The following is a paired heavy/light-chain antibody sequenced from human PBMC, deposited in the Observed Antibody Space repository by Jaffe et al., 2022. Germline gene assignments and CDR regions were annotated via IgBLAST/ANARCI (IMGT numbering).Light chain of an antibody. J-gene: IGKJ1*01. CDR3: QQYSSNSWT. CDR2: RTS. Sequence: DIQMTQSPSTLSASVGDRVTITCRASQSIGTRVAWYQQKPGKAPNLLIYRTSNLQSGVPSRFSGSGSGTEFTLTISSLQPDDFATYYCQQYSSNSWTFGRGTKVEIK. V-gene: IGKV1-5*03. CDR1: QSIGTR.
Heavy chain of an antibody. CDR1: GLTVSRNY. V-gene: IGHV3-53*02. Sequence: EVQLVETGGGWIQPGGSLRLSCAASGLTVSRNYMTWVRQAPGKGLEWVSIIYSGGTTYYADSVKGRFTISRDSSNNTLYLQMNSLRAEDSAIYYCAKMVSNDYIDAWGQGILVTVSS. J-gene: IGHJ4*02. CDR2: IYSGGTT. D-gene: IGHD2-8*01. CDR3: AKMVSNDYIDA.